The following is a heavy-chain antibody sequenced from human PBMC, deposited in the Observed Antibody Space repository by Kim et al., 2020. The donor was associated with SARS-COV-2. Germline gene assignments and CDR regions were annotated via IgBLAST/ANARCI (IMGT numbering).Heavy chain of an antibody. J-gene: IGHJ6*02. V-gene: IGHV1-3*01. CDR1: GYTFTSYA. CDR3: ASPPPVRGAKEGYYYYGMDV. Sequence: ASVKVSCKASGYTFTSYAMHWVRQAPGQRLEWMGWINAGNGNTKYSQKFQGRVTITRDTSASTAYMELSSLRSEDTAVYYCASPPPVRGAKEGYYYYGMDVWGQGTTVTVSS. CDR2: INAGNGNT. D-gene: IGHD3-10*01.